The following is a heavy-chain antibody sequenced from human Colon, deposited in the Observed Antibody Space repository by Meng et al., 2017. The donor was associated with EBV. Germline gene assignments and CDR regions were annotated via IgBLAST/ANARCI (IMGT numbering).Heavy chain of an antibody. Sequence: QLKLQQWGAGLLKPSETLSRSCAVYGGSFRDYYWTWIRHPPGKGLEWIGEIDHRGNTKYNPSLKSRVTISLDTSKKQFSLKVSSVTAADSAVYYCARRGPSGNFSPWSQGALVTVSS. J-gene: IGHJ5*02. CDR1: GGSFRDYY. CDR2: IDHRGNT. CDR3: ARRGPSGNFSP. D-gene: IGHD3-10*01. V-gene: IGHV4-34*01.